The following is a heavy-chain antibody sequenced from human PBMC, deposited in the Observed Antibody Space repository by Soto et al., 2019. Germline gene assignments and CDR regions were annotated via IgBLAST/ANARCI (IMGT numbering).Heavy chain of an antibody. J-gene: IGHJ5*02. Sequence: KTSETLSLTCTVSGGSISSGDYYWSWIRQPPGKGLEWIGYIYYSGSTYYNPSLKSRVTISVDTSKNQFSLKLSSVTAADTAVYYCARVNYDFWSGYSRGRFDPWGQGTLVTVSS. CDR2: IYYSGST. V-gene: IGHV4-30-4*01. CDR1: GGSISSGDYY. CDR3: ARVNYDFWSGYSRGRFDP. D-gene: IGHD3-3*01.